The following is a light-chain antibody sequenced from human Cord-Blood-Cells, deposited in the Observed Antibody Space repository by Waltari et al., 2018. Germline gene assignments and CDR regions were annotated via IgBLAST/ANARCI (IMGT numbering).Light chain of an antibody. CDR1: QSVSSSY. V-gene: IGKV3-20*01. CDR2: GAS. Sequence: EIVLTQSTGILSLSPGDRATLSCRASQSVSSSYLAWYQQKPGQAPRLLIYGASSRATGIPDRFSGSGSGTDFTLTISRLEPEDFAVYYCQQYGSSPRTFGQGTKVEIK. CDR3: QQYGSSPRT. J-gene: IGKJ1*01.